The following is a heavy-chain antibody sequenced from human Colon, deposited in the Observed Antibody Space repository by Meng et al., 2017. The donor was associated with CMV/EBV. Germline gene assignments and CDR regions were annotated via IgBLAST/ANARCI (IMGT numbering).Heavy chain of an antibody. V-gene: IGHV4-34*01. Sequence: QAPLPPWGAGLLKPSETLSPTCAISGGSFNAYYLTWISQSPGKGLGWIGELNHSGSTNYNPSLKSRVTISIDTSKRHFSLRLTSVTAADTAVYYCARGRNGWLLPLDSWGQGTLVTVSS. J-gene: IGHJ4*02. CDR1: GGSFNAYY. D-gene: IGHD3-3*01. CDR3: ARGRNGWLLPLDS. CDR2: LNHSGST.